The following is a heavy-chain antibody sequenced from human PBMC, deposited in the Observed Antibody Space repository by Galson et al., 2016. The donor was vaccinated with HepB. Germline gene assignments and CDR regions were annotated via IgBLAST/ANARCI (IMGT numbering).Heavy chain of an antibody. Sequence: SLRLSCAASGFTVSNNWVHWVRQAPGKGLMWVSRIHSDGSITNYADSVKGRFTISTDNAKNTVYLQMNSLRAEDTAVYYCARHIGSRGYFDYWGQGTLVTVSP. V-gene: IGHV3-74*01. CDR1: GFTVSNNW. D-gene: IGHD1-26*01. J-gene: IGHJ4*02. CDR3: ARHIGSRGYFDY. CDR2: IHSDGSIT.